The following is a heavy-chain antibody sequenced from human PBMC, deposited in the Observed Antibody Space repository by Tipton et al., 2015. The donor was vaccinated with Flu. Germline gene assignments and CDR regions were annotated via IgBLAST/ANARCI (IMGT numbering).Heavy chain of an antibody. CDR3: ARAHSLYDFWSGYSHAFDI. D-gene: IGHD3-3*01. V-gene: IGHV4-59*01. CDR2: TYYSGST. Sequence: TLSLTCTVSGGSISSYYWSWIRQPPGKGLEWIGYTYYSGSTNYNPSLKSRVTISVDTSKNQFSLKLSSVTAADTAVYYCARAHSLYDFWSGYSHAFDIWGQGTMVTVSS. J-gene: IGHJ3*02. CDR1: GGSISSYY.